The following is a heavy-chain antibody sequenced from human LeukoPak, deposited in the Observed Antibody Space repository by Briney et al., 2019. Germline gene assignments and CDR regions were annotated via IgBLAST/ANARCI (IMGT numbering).Heavy chain of an antibody. D-gene: IGHD3-22*01. CDR2: ISSSSSYI. CDR3: ARTYYYDSSGYYFPDHFDY. Sequence: GGTLRLSCAASGFTFSSYSMNWVRQAPGKGLEWVSSISSSSSYIYYADSVKGRFTISRDNAKHSLYLQMHSLRAEDTAVYYCARTYYYDSSGYYFPDHFDYWGQGTLVTVSS. V-gene: IGHV3-21*01. J-gene: IGHJ4*02. CDR1: GFTFSSYS.